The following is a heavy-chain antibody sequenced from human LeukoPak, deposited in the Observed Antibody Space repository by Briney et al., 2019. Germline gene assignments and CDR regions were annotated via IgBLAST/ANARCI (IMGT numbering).Heavy chain of an antibody. CDR3: ARGAYYHYMDV. CDR2: IYTSGST. CDR1: GGSISSYY. J-gene: IGHJ6*03. V-gene: IGHV4-4*07. Sequence: TSETLSLTCTVSGGSISSYYWSWIRQPAGKGLEWIGRIYTSGSTNYNPSLKSRVTMSLDTSKNQFSLRLSSVTAADTAVYYCARGAYYHYMDVWGKGTTVTVSS.